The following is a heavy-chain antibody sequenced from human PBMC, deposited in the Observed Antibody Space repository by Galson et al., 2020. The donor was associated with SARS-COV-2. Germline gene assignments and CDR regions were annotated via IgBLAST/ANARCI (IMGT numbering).Heavy chain of an antibody. Sequence: GGSLRLSCAASGFTFDDYAMHWVRQAPGKGLEWVSGISWNSGSIGYADSVKGRFTISRDNAKNSLYLQMNSLRAEDTALYYCAKSQQLEVHFDYWGQGTLVTVSS. CDR3: AKSQQLEVHFDY. CDR2: ISWNSGSI. D-gene: IGHD6-13*01. CDR1: GFTFDDYA. J-gene: IGHJ4*02. V-gene: IGHV3-9*01.